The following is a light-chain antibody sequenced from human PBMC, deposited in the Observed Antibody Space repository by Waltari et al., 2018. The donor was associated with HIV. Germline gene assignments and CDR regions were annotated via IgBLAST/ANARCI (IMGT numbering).Light chain of an antibody. J-gene: IGKJ4*01. CDR1: QDIRHY. CDR2: SAS. V-gene: IGKV1-27*01. Sequence: DFQMPQSPSSLSASVGERVTITCRASQDIRHYVAWYQQKSGRVPKLLIHSASTLQSGVPSRFSGTGSGTEFTLSISSLQPDDVATYYCQKYNSVVSFGGGTKVEI. CDR3: QKYNSVVS.